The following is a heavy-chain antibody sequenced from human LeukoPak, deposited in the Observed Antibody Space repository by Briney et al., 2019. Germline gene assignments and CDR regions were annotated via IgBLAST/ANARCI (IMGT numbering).Heavy chain of an antibody. CDR2: IYHSGST. J-gene: IGHJ4*02. Sequence: SETLSLTCAGSGYSITSGYYWGWIRQPPGKGLEWIGSIYHSGSTYYNPSLKSRLTISVDTSKNQFSLRLSSVTAADTAVYYCVRYNNYGYYFDYWGQGTLVTVSS. V-gene: IGHV4-38-2*01. CDR3: VRYNNYGYYFDY. CDR1: GYSITSGYY. D-gene: IGHD4-11*01.